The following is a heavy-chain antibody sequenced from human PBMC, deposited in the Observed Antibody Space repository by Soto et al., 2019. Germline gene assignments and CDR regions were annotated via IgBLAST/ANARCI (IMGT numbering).Heavy chain of an antibody. D-gene: IGHD5-18*01. Sequence: QVQLVQSGAEVKKPGASVKVSCKASGYTFTSYYMHWVRQAPGQGLEWMGIINPSGGSTSYAQKFQGRVTMTRDTSTSTVYMELSSLRSEDTAVYYCARVRDTAMASDAFDIWGQGTLGTVSS. V-gene: IGHV1-46*01. CDR3: ARVRDTAMASDAFDI. CDR1: GYTFTSYY. J-gene: IGHJ3*02. CDR2: INPSGGST.